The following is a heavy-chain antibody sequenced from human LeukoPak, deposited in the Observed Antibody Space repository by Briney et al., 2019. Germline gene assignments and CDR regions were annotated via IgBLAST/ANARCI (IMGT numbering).Heavy chain of an antibody. CDR3: ARARPGAVAGTFWGAVTWGTDRDKKYYFDY. V-gene: IGHV1-2*02. CDR2: INPNSGGT. CDR1: GYTFTGYY. Sequence: ASVKVSCKASGYTFTGYYMHWVRQAPGQGLEWMGWINPNSGGTNYAQKFQGRVTMTRDTSISTAYMELSSLRSEDTAVYYCARARPGAVAGTFWGAVTWGTDRDKKYYFDYWGQGTLVTVSS. J-gene: IGHJ4*02. D-gene: IGHD6-19*01.